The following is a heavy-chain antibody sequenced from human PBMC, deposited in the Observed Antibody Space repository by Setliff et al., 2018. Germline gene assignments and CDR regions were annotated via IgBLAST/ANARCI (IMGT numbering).Heavy chain of an antibody. CDR1: GFTFSSYA. D-gene: IGHD3-10*01. V-gene: IGHV3-23*01. CDR3: AKNGFGVVALGVNNWFDP. Sequence: PGGSLRLSCAASGFTFSSYAMSWVRQAPGKGLEWVSTISGSGGNTYYADSVKGRFTISRDNSKSTLYLQMNSLRAEDTAVYYCAKNGFGVVALGVNNWFDPWGQGTLVTVSS. CDR2: ISGSGGNT. J-gene: IGHJ5*02.